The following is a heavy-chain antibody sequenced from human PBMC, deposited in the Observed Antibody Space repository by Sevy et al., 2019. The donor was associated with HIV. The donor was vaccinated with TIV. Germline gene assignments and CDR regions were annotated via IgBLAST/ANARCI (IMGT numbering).Heavy chain of an antibody. CDR1: GFTFSDYY. CDR3: ARDLQTTTEYYCYYGMDV. V-gene: IGHV3-11*01. Sequence: GGSLRLSCAASGFTFSDYYMSWIRQAPGKGLEWVSYISSSGSTIYYADSVKGRFTISRDNAKNSLYLQMNSLRAEDTAVYYCARDLQTTTEYYCYYGMDVWGQGTTVTVSS. J-gene: IGHJ6*02. D-gene: IGHD1-1*01. CDR2: ISSSGSTI.